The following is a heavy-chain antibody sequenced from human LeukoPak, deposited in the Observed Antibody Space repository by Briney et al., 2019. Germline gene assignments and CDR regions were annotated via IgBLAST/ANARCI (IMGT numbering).Heavy chain of an antibody. D-gene: IGHD2-21*02. CDR1: GFTFGSYA. V-gene: IGHV3-23*01. J-gene: IGHJ4*02. CDR3: AKGDGGTYPFDY. Sequence: PEGSLRLSCAASGFTFGSYAMSWVRQAPGKGLEWVSTIGTSGGYTNYGASVKGRFTISRDNSKNTLYLQMNSLRAEDTALYYCAKGDGGTYPFDYWGQGTLVTVSS. CDR2: IGTSGGYT.